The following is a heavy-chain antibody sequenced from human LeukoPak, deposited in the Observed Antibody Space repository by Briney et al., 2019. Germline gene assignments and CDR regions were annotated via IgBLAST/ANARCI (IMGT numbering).Heavy chain of an antibody. J-gene: IGHJ6*02. V-gene: IGHV3-9*01. CDR1: GFTFDDYA. CDR2: ITWNRDNI. Sequence: GGSLRLSCTVSGFTFDDYAMHWVRHTPGEGLEWVAGITWNRDNIGYGDSVKGRFTISRDNVKNVLYLQMNSLRPEDTALYYCAKDLSSAITSALVLDVWGQGTTV. CDR3: AKDLSSAITSALVLDV. D-gene: IGHD3-22*01.